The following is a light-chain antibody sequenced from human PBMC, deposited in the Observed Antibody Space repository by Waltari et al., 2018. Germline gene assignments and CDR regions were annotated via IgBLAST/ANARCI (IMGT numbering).Light chain of an antibody. CDR3: QHYVRLPVT. J-gene: IGKJ1*01. Sequence: IVLTQSPGTLSLSPGERATLSCRASQIVGTFLVWYQQKPGQAPRLLIQGASTRATGTPDRFSGSGSGTDFSLTISRLEPEDFAMYYCQHYVRLPVTFGQGTKVEI. CDR2: GAS. V-gene: IGKV3-20*01. CDR1: QIVGTF.